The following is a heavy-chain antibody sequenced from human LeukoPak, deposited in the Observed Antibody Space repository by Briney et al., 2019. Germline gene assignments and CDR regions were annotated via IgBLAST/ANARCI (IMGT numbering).Heavy chain of an antibody. D-gene: IGHD3-22*01. Sequence: GGSLRLSCAASGFTFSSYWMHWVRQAPGKGLVWDSRINSDGSSTSNADSVKGRFTISRDNAKNTLYLQMSSLRAEDTAVYYCAREAVVVHDDAFDIWGQGTMVTVSS. J-gene: IGHJ3*02. CDR2: INSDGSST. CDR3: AREAVVVHDDAFDI. V-gene: IGHV3-74*01. CDR1: GFTFSSYW.